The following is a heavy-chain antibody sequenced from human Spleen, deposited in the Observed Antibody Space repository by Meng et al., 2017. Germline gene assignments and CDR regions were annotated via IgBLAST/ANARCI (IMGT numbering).Heavy chain of an antibody. V-gene: IGHV4-39*01. J-gene: IGHJ5*02. CDR1: GGSISSSRYY. CDR2: IYYSGST. CDR3: AHNYYDSSGYYNNWFDP. D-gene: IGHD3-22*01. Sequence: QLQLQESGPGLVRPSETLSLPCTVSGGSISSSRYYWGWIRQPPGKGLEWIGSIYYSGSTYYNPSLKSRVTISVDTSKNRFSLKLSSVTAADTAVYYCAHNYYDSSGYYNNWFDPWGQGTLVTVSS.